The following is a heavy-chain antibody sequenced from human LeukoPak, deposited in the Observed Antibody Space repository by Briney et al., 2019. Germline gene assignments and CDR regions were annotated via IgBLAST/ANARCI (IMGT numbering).Heavy chain of an antibody. CDR2: INPNSGGT. V-gene: IGHV1-2*02. Sequence: ASVKVSCKASGYTFTGYYMHWVRQAPGQGLEWMGWINPNSGGTNYAQKFQGRVTMTRDTSISTAYMELSRLRSDDTAVYYCARGPVMITFGGVIVQAYYYYYMDVWGKGTTVTVSS. J-gene: IGHJ6*03. CDR1: GYTFTGYY. CDR3: ARGPVMITFGGVIVQAYYYYYMDV. D-gene: IGHD3-16*02.